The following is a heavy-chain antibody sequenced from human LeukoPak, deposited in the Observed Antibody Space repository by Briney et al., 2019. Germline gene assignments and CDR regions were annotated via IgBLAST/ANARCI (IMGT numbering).Heavy chain of an antibody. CDR1: GGSISTSSYY. CDR2: IFYSGST. V-gene: IGHV4-39*07. D-gene: IGHD1-26*01. Sequence: SETLSLTCTVSGGSISTSSYYWGWVRQPPGKGLEWIGNIFYSGSTYYNPSLKSRVTMSVDTSKNQFSLKLSSVTAADTAVYYCARAGSYYMAFDIWGQGTMVTVSS. J-gene: IGHJ3*02. CDR3: ARAGSYYMAFDI.